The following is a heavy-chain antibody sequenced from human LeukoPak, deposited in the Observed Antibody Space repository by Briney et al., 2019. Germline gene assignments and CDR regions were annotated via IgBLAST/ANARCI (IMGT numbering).Heavy chain of an antibody. D-gene: IGHD1-26*01. J-gene: IGHJ3*02. CDR1: GYRFTSYW. Sequence: GESLKISCKGSGYRFTSYWIGWVRQMPGKGLEWMGIIYPGDSDTRYSPSFQGQVTISADKSISTAYLQWSSLKASDTAMYYCARPLSGSYQGGTFDIWGQGTMVTVSS. V-gene: IGHV5-51*01. CDR3: ARPLSGSYQGGTFDI. CDR2: IYPGDSDT.